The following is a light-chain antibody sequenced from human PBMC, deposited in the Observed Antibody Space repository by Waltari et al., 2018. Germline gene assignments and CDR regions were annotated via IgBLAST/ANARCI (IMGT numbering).Light chain of an antibody. CDR1: SSTIGAGYD. Sequence: QSGLTQPPSVSGAPGQSVPIPCTGSSSTIGAGYDVHWYQQLPGSAPKLLIYGNTKRPSGVPDRFSGSKSGTSASLAITGLQAEDEADYYCQSYDNILTVIFGGGTKVTVL. CDR2: GNT. CDR3: QSYDNILTVI. V-gene: IGLV1-40*01. J-gene: IGLJ2*01.